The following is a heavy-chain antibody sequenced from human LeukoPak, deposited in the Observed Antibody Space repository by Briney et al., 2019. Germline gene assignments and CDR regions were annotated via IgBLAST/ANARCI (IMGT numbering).Heavy chain of an antibody. CDR3: TNDRGKGELLSDAFDI. Sequence: GGSLRLSCAASGFTLSNNAMSWVRQAPGKGREWVSGISGSGDSTYYADSVKGRFTISRDNSETTMYLQMNSLRAEDTAVYSCTNDRGKGELLSDAFDIWGQGTMVTVSS. CDR2: ISGSGDST. V-gene: IGHV3-23*01. J-gene: IGHJ3*02. CDR1: GFTLSNNA. D-gene: IGHD1-7*01.